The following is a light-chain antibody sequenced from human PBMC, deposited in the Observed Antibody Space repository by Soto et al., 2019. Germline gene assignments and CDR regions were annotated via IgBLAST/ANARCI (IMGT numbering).Light chain of an antibody. CDR2: DAC. CDR3: QQYDNLPIT. J-gene: IGKJ3*01. V-gene: IGKV1-33*01. Sequence: DIQMTQSPSSLSASVGDRVTITCQASQDISNYLNWYQQKPGKAPKLLIYDACNLETGVPSRLRGSGYGTEFTFTISSLQPEDIATYYCQQYDNLPITFGPGTKVDIK. CDR1: QDISNY.